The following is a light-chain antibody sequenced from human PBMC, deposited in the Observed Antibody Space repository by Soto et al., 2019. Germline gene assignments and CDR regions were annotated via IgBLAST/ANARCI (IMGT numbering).Light chain of an antibody. CDR1: SGSIASNY. Sequence: NFMLTQPHSVSASPGKTVTISCTRSSGSIASNYVQWYQQRPGSSPTTVIYEDNQRPSGVPDRFSGSIDSSSNSASLTISGLQTEDEADYYCQSYDSSNQGVFGGGTKLTVL. J-gene: IGLJ2*01. CDR2: EDN. V-gene: IGLV6-57*01. CDR3: QSYDSSNQGV.